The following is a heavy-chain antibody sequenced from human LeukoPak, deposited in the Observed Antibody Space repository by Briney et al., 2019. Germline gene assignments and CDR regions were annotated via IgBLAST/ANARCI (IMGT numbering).Heavy chain of an antibody. CDR1: GFTFSTFA. CDR2: ISTSGATT. CDR3: AKGQYYYASGRAPFES. J-gene: IGHJ4*02. D-gene: IGHD3-10*01. V-gene: IGHV3-23*01. Sequence: GGSLRLSCAASGFTFSTFAMTWVRQAPGKGLEWVSTISTSGATTYYADSVKGRFTISRDNFKNTLYLQLKSLRADDTAIYYCAKGQYYYASGRAPFESWGQGTLVTVSS.